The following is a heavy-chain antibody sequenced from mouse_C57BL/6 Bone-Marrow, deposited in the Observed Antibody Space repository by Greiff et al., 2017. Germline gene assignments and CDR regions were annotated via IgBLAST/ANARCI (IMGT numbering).Heavy chain of an antibody. J-gene: IGHJ2*01. CDR1: GYTFTSYD. Sequence: VKLMESGPELVKPGASVKLSCKASGYTFTSYDINWVKQRPGQGLEWIGWIYPRGGSTKYNEKFKGKATLTVDTSSSTAYMELHSLTSEDSAVYFCARRGSSSGYEHYGGQGTTLTVSS. V-gene: IGHV1-85*01. D-gene: IGHD3-2*02. CDR3: ARRGSSSGYEHY. CDR2: IYPRGGST.